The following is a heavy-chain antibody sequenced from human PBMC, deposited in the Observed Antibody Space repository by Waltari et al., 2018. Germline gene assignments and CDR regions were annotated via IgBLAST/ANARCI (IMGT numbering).Heavy chain of an antibody. CDR2: ISWNSNSL. Sequence: EVQLVESGGGLVQPGRSLRLSCAASGFTFEEYAMHWVRQAPGKGLEWVSGISWNSNSLGYADSVKGRFTISRDNAKKSLYLQMNSLRPEDTAFYYCAKDSYRSVYAFGTQYNGMDVWGQGTTVTVSS. D-gene: IGHD6-19*01. V-gene: IGHV3-9*01. CDR1: GFTFEEYA. J-gene: IGHJ6*02. CDR3: AKDSYRSVYAFGTQYNGMDV.